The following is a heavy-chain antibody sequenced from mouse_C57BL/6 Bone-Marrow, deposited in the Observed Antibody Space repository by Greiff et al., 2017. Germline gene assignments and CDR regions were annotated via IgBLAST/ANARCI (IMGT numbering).Heavy chain of an antibody. D-gene: IGHD2-3*01. J-gene: IGHJ1*03. CDR2: IWRGGST. Sequence: VQLQQSGPGLVQPSQSLSITCTVSGFSFTSYGVHWVRQSPGKGLEWLGVIWRGGSTDYNAAFMSRLSITKDNSKSQVFFKMNSLQADDTAIYYCAKSPDGYYWYFDVWGTGTTVTVSS. CDR1: GFSFTSYG. CDR3: AKSPDGYYWYFDV. V-gene: IGHV2-5*01.